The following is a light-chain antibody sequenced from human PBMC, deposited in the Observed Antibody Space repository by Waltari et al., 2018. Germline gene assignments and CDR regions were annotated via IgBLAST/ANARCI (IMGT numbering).Light chain of an antibody. CDR1: QSVSSSY. Sequence: EIVLTQSPGTLSLSPGERATLSCRASQSVSSSYLAWYQQKPGQAPRHLIYGASSRATGIPDRFSGSGSGTDFTVTISRLEPEDFAVYYCQQYGSSPYTFGQGTKLEIK. V-gene: IGKV3-20*01. CDR2: GAS. J-gene: IGKJ2*01. CDR3: QQYGSSPYT.